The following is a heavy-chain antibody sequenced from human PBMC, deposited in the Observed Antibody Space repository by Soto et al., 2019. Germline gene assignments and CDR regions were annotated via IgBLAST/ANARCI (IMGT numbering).Heavy chain of an antibody. V-gene: IGHV3-11*06. CDR1: GFTFSDYY. CDR3: ARTTVGYSGYAKPRGYYYYGMDV. Sequence: PGGSLRLSCAASGFTFSDYYMSWIRQAPGKGLEWVSYISSSSSYTNYADSVKGRFTISRDNAKNSLYLQMNSLRAEDTAVYYCARTTVGYSGYAKPRGYYYYGMDVWGQGTTVTVSS. CDR2: ISSSSSYT. J-gene: IGHJ6*02. D-gene: IGHD5-12*01.